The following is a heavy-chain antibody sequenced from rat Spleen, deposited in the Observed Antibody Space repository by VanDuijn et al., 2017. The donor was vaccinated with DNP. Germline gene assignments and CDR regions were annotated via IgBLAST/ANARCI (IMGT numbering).Heavy chain of an antibody. CDR3: ARLNLHGYNSYYFSY. J-gene: IGHJ2*01. D-gene: IGHD1-9*01. Sequence: EVQLVESGGGPVQPGRSLKLSCVASGFIFSNHWMTWIRQAPGKGLEWVASITNTGGDNTYYRDSVKGRFTISRDNAQNTLFLQMDSLRSEDTATYYCARLNLHGYNSYYFSYWGQGVMVTVSS. CDR2: ITNTGGDNT. CDR1: GFIFSNHW. V-gene: IGHV5-31*01.